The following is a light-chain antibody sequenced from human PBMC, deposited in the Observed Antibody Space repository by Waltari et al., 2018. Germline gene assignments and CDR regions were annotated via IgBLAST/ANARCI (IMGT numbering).Light chain of an antibody. Sequence: QSALTQPSSVSGSPGQSIPLSCTGTSSDVGSYNLVSWDQQHPGKAPKLMIYEVSKRNAGVSNRFSGSKSGNTASLTISGLQAEDEADYYCCSYAGSSTVFGGGTQLTVL. CDR3: CSYAGSSTV. V-gene: IGLV2-23*02. CDR2: EVS. CDR1: SSDVGSYNL. J-gene: IGLJ7*01.